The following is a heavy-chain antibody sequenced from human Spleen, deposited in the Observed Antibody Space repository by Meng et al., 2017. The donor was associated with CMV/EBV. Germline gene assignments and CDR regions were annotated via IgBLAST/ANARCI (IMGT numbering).Heavy chain of an antibody. V-gene: IGHV3-21*06. D-gene: IGHD3-9*01. CDR1: SSYG. Sequence: SSYGMNWVRQAPGKGLEWVSSISSSSSTIHYAASVKGRFTISRDNAKHSLHLQMNSLITEDTAVYYCARDPDHYDILTGDPYWYYDLWGRGTLVTVSS. CDR2: ISSSSSTI. J-gene: IGHJ2*01. CDR3: ARDPDHYDILTGDPYWYYDL.